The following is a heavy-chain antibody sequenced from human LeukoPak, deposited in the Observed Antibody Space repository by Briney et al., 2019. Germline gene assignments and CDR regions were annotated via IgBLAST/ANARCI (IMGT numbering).Heavy chain of an antibody. J-gene: IGHJ4*02. CDR1: GGSFSGYY. V-gene: IGHV4-34*01. D-gene: IGHD3-9*01. CDR3: ARGPQYDILTGFDY. Sequence: SETLSLTCAVYGGSFSGYYWSWIRQPPGKGLEWIGEINHSGSTNYNPSLKSRVTISVDTSKNQFSLKLSSVTAADTAVYYCARGPQYDILTGFDYWGQGTLVTVSS. CDR2: INHSGST.